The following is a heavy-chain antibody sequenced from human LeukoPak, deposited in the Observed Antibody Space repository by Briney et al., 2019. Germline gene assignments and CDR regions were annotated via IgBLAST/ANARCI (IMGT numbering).Heavy chain of an antibody. J-gene: IGHJ5*02. V-gene: IGHV4-31*03. CDR2: IYYSGST. CDR3: ARGSGDYVWFDP. D-gene: IGHD4-17*01. CDR1: GGSISSGGYY. Sequence: ASETLSLTCTVSGGSISSGGYYWSWIRQHPGKGLEWIGYIYYSGSTCYNPSLKSRVTISVDTSKNQFSLKLSSVTAADTAVYYCARGSGDYVWFDPWGQGTLVTVSS.